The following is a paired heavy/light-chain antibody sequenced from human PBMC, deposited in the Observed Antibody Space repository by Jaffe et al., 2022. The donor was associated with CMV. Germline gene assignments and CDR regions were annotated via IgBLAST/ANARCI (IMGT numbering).Light chain of an antibody. CDR2: RNN. V-gene: IGLV1-47*01. CDR1: SSNIGSNY. Sequence: QSVLTQPPSASGTPGQRVTISCSGSSSNIGSNYVYWYQQLPGTAPKLLIYRNNQRPSGVPDRFSGSKSGTSASLAISGLRSEDEADYYCAAWDDSLTWVFGGGTKLTVL. J-gene: IGLJ3*02. CDR3: AAWDDSLTWV.
Heavy chain of an antibody. CDR3: ARGLRVTMVRGVTHYYYYYMDV. CDR1: GYTFTSYA. J-gene: IGHJ6*03. D-gene: IGHD3-10*01. CDR2: INAGNGNT. V-gene: IGHV1-3*01. Sequence: QVQLVQSGAEVKKPGASVKVSCKASGYTFTSYAMHWVRQAPGQRLEWMGWINAGNGNTKYSQKFQGRVTITRDTSASTAYMELSSLRSEDTAVYYCARGLRVTMVRGVTHYYYYYMDVWGKGTTVTVSS.